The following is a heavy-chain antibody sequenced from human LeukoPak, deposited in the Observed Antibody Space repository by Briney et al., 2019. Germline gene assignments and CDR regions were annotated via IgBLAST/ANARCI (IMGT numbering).Heavy chain of an antibody. CDR3: ARGKYASGSQYDEQFALFDY. V-gene: IGHV4-59*02. Sequence: SETLSLTCSVSGASVSSYYWSWFRQSPGTGLELIGYIYRGGTTNYHPSLESRVTISVDTSKNHFSLKVTSVTAADTAVYYCARGKYASGSQYDEQFALFDYWGQGILVTVSS. CDR2: IYRGGTT. J-gene: IGHJ4*02. CDR1: GASVSSYY. D-gene: IGHD3-10*01.